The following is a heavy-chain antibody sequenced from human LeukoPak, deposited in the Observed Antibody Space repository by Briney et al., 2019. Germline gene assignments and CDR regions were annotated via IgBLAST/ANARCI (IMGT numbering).Heavy chain of an antibody. J-gene: IGHJ4*02. Sequence: SETLSLTCAVYGGSFSDDYWSWIRQPPGKGLEWIGEINQSGSISYNPSLKSRVTISIDTSKNQFSLKLSSVTAADTAVCYCAREGNYYDSSGYYYNYFDYWGQGTLVTVSS. V-gene: IGHV4-34*01. CDR1: GGSFSDDY. CDR2: INQSGSI. D-gene: IGHD3-22*01. CDR3: AREGNYYDSSGYYYNYFDY.